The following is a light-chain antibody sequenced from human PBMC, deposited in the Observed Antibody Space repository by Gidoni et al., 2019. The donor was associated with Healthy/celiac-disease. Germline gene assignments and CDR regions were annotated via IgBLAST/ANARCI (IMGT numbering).Light chain of an antibody. Sequence: QSALTQPPSVSGSPGQSVTISCTGTSSDVGSYNRVSWYQQPPGTAPKLMIYEVSNRPSGVPDRFSGSKSGNTASLTISGLQAEDEADYYCSLYTSSSPLVVFGGGTKLTVL. CDR1: SSDVGSYNR. CDR2: EVS. CDR3: SLYTSSSPLVV. J-gene: IGLJ2*01. V-gene: IGLV2-18*01.